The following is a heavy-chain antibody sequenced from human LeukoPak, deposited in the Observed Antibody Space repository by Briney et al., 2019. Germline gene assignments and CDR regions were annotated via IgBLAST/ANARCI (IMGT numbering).Heavy chain of an antibody. D-gene: IGHD2-21*02. V-gene: IGHV3-23*01. J-gene: IGHJ4*02. CDR3: AKAPPMGGDGECSYFDY. CDR1: GFTFSSYA. Sequence: GGSLRLSCAASGFTFSSYAMSWVRQAPGKGLEWVSAISGSGGSTYYADSVKGRFTISRDNSKNTLYLQMNRLRAEDTAVYYCAKAPPMGGDGECSYFDYWGQGTLVTVSS. CDR2: ISGSGGST.